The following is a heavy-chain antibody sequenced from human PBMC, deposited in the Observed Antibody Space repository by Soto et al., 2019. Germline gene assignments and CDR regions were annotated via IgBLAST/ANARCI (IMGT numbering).Heavy chain of an antibody. J-gene: IGHJ3*02. CDR3: ARGRVNCSGGRYISDAFDI. CDR1: GGSFSGYY. CDR2: INHSGST. D-gene: IGHD2-15*01. V-gene: IGHV4-34*01. Sequence: SETLSLTCAVYGGSFSGYYWSWIRQPPGKGLEWIGEINHSGSTNYNPSLKSRVTISVDTSKNQFSLKLSSVTAADTAVYYCARGRVNCSGGRYISDAFDIWGQGTMVTVSS.